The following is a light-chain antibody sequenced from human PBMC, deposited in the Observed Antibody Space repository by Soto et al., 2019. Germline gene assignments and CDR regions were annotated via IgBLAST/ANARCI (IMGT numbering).Light chain of an antibody. Sequence: EIVMTQSPATLSVSPGERSTLSCRASQSVSSNLAWYQQKPGQAPRLLIYGASTRDTGIPARFSGSGSGTAFTLTISSLQSEEFAVYYCQQYNNRYTFGQGTKLEIK. CDR2: GAS. V-gene: IGKV3-15*01. J-gene: IGKJ2*01. CDR1: QSVSSN. CDR3: QQYNNRYT.